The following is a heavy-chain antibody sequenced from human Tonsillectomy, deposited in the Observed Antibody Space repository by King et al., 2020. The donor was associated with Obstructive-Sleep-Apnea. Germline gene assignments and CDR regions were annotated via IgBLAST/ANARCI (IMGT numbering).Heavy chain of an antibody. CDR1: GFTFSSYS. D-gene: IGHD3-10*02. Sequence: QLVQSGGGLVKPGGSLRLSCAASGFTFSSYSMHWVRQAPGKGLEWVSSISSSSSYIYYADSVKGRFTISRDNAKNSLYLQMNSLKAEDTAVYYCARGVPLFGEFPFDYWGQGTLVTVSS. V-gene: IGHV3-21*01. CDR3: ARGVPLFGEFPFDY. CDR2: ISSSSSYI. J-gene: IGHJ4*02.